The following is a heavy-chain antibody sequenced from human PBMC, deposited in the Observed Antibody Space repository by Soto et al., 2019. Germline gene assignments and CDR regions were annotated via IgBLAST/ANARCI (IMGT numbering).Heavy chain of an antibody. J-gene: IGHJ6*02. D-gene: IGHD3-3*01. CDR1: GGSISSSSYY. CDR3: ARLRVDRSCYFNYYYYGMDV. V-gene: IGHV4-39*01. CDR2: IYYSGST. Sequence: SETLSLTCTVSGGSISSSSYYWGWIRQPPGKGLEWIGSIYYSGSTYYNPSLKSRVTISVDTSKNQFSLKLSSVTAADTAVYYCARLRVDRSCYFNYYYYGMDVWGQGTTVTVSS.